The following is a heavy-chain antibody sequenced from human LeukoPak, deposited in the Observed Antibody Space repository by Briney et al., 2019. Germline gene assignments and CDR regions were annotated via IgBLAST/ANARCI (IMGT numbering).Heavy chain of an antibody. J-gene: IGHJ5*02. V-gene: IGHV4-34*01. CDR3: ANTIAARLFDP. Sequence: PSETLSLTCAVYGGSFSGYYWSWIRQPPGKGLEWIGEINHSGSTNYNPSLKSRVTISVDTSKNQFSLELSSVTAADTAVYYCANTIAARLFDPWGQGTLVTVSS. CDR2: INHSGST. CDR1: GGSFSGYY. D-gene: IGHD6-6*01.